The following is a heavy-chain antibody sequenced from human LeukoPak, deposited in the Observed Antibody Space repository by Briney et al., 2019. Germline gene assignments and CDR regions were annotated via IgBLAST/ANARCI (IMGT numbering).Heavy chain of an antibody. CDR2: IYYSGST. J-gene: IGHJ5*02. V-gene: IGHV4-59*01. D-gene: IGHD3-10*01. Sequence: SETLSLTCAVYGGSFSGYYWSWIRQPPGRGLEWIGYIYYSGSTKHKPSLKSRVTISVDTSKNQFSLKLTAGTAADTAVYYCARGGYYGSGNDFRFDPWGQGTLVTVSS. CDR1: GGSFSGYY. CDR3: ARGGYYGSGNDFRFDP.